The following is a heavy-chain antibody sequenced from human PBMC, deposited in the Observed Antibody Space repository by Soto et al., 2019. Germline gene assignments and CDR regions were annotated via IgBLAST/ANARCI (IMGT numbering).Heavy chain of an antibody. J-gene: IGHJ5*02. Sequence: TLSLTCTVSGGSISSGGYYWSWIRQHPGKGLEWIGYIYYSGSTYYNPSLKSRVTISIDTSKNQFSLKLSSVTAADTAVYYCARASSYYDSGAYWFDPWGQGTLVTVSS. V-gene: IGHV4-31*03. CDR1: GGSISSGGYY. CDR3: ARASSYYDSGAYWFDP. D-gene: IGHD3-22*01. CDR2: IYYSGST.